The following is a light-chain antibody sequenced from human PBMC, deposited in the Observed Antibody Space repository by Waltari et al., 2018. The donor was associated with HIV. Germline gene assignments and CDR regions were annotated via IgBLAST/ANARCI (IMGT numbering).Light chain of an antibody. CDR1: STALGAYAS. J-gene: IGLJ3*02. V-gene: IGLV2-8*01. CDR3: SSYGDSLRVL. CDR2: EVT. Sequence: QSALTQPPSPSGSLGQSVTIPCTASSTALGAYASVSWFQQHPRSAPKLLLYEVTRRPSTVSDRFSGSRSGSTAFLTVAGLQPDDEATYFCSSYGDSLRVLFGGGTNVTVL.